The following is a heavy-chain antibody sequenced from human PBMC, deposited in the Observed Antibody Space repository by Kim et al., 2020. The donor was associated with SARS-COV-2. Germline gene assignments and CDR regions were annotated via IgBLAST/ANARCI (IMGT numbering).Heavy chain of an antibody. CDR3: AKRGTDGDFLGN. V-gene: IGHV3-23*03. Sequence: GGSLRLSCAASGFIFSDYDMTWVRQAPGKGLEWVSVVFRGGSNTRYANSVKGRFTISGDNSKNTLYLQMSSLRAEDTAIYFCAKRGTDGDFLGNWGQGTLVTVSS. J-gene: IGHJ4*02. D-gene: IGHD4-17*01. CDR2: VFRGGSNT. CDR1: GFIFSDYD.